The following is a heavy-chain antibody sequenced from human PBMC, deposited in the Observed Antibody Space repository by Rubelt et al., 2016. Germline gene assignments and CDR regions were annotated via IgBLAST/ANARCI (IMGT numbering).Heavy chain of an antibody. V-gene: IGHV3-9*01. CDR3: AKDILASIAANMDV. CDR1: GFAFNDYA. D-gene: IGHD6-6*01. CDR2: ISWNSGTI. J-gene: IGHJ6*02. Sequence: QLVESGGGLVQPGRSLRLSCTASGFAFNDYAMHWVRQAPGKGLEWVSGISWNSGTIGYADSVKGRVIISRDNAKNSLYLQMNSVRPEDTALNYCAKDILASIAANMDVWGQGTPVTVSS.